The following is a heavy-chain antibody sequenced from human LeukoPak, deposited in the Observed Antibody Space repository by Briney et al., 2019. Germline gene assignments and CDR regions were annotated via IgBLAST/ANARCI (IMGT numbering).Heavy chain of an antibody. V-gene: IGHV1-69*06. D-gene: IGHD4-17*01. CDR1: GGTFSSYA. J-gene: IGHJ1*01. CDR3: AKHYGDYGYFQH. CDR2: IIPIFGTA. Sequence: ASVKVSCKASGGTFSSYAISWVRQAPGQGLEWMGGIIPIFGTANYAQKFQGRVTITADKSTSTAYMELSSLRSEDTAVYYCAKHYGDYGYFQHWGQGTLVTVSS.